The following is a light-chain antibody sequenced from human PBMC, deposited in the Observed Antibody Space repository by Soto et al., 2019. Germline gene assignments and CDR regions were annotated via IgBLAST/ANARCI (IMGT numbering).Light chain of an antibody. CDR2: GTY. CDR1: QSVSDN. CDR3: QKHSKWPL. V-gene: IGKV3-15*01. J-gene: IGKJ1*01. Sequence: EIVMTQSPATLSVPPGEGATLSCRASQSVSDNLAWYQQKPGQAPRLLIYGTYTRATTIPARFSGSGSETEFTLTTSSLQSEDPAVYYRQKHSKWPLFDQGTK.